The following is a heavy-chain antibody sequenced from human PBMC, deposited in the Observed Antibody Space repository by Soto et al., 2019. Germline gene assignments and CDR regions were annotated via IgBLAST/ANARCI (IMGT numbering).Heavy chain of an antibody. CDR3: ARDQMDV. J-gene: IGHJ6*02. V-gene: IGHV3-30-3*01. CDR2: ISYDGSNK. CDR1: GFTFSSYA. Sequence: LRLSCAASGFTFSSYAMHWVRQAPGKGLEWVAVISYDGSNKYYADSVKGRFTISRDNSKNTLYLQMNSLRAEDTAVYYCARDQMDVWGQGTTVTIYS.